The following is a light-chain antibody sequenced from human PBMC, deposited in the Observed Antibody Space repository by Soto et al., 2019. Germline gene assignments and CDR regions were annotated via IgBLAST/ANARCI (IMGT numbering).Light chain of an antibody. J-gene: IGLJ2*01. Sequence: QSALTQPPSASGSPGQSVTISCTGTSSDVGGYDYVSWYQQRPGKAPKLMIYEVNQRPSGVPDRFSGSKSGNKASLTVSGLQAEDEADYYCSSYAGSNNLVFGGGTKLTVL. CDR1: SSDVGGYDY. V-gene: IGLV2-8*01. CDR3: SSYAGSNNLV. CDR2: EVN.